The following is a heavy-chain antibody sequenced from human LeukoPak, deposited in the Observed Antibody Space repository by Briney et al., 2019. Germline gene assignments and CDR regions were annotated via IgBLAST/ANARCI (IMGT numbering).Heavy chain of an antibody. J-gene: IGHJ4*02. D-gene: IGHD1-26*01. CDR3: ARVGGSPYYFDY. CDR1: GYTFTSYY. CDR2: INPSGGST. V-gene: IGHV1-46*01. Sequence: ASVKVSCKASGYTFTSYYMHWVRQAPGQGLEWMGIINPSGGSTSYAQKFQGRVTMTRDMSTSTVYMELSSLRSDDTAVYYCARVGGSPYYFDYWGQGTLVTVSS.